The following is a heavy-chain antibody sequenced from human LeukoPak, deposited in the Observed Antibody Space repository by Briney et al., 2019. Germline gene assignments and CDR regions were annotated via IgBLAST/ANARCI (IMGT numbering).Heavy chain of an antibody. CDR3: ARAAYSSTWYSRYFDL. CDR2: INTDGSSP. Sequence: GGSLRLSCAASGFTLSSYWMHWVRQAPGKGLVWVSRINTDGSSPTYADSVKGRFTISRDNAKNTLDLQMNSLRAGDTAVYYCARAAYSSTWYSRYFDLWGRGTLVTVSS. V-gene: IGHV3-74*01. CDR1: GFTLSSYW. J-gene: IGHJ2*01. D-gene: IGHD6-13*01.